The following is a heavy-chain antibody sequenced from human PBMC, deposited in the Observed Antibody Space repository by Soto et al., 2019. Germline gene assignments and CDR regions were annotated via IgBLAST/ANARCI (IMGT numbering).Heavy chain of an antibody. D-gene: IGHD5-18*01. V-gene: IGHV1-18*01. Sequence: QVQLVQSGAEVKKPGASVKVSCKASGYTFTSYGISWVRQAPGQGLEWMGWISAYNGNTNYAQKLQGRVTMTTDTSTSTVYMELRSLRSDDTAVYYCARDDEVDTAMAASDYWGQGTLVTVSS. J-gene: IGHJ4*02. CDR2: ISAYNGNT. CDR1: GYTFTSYG. CDR3: ARDDEVDTAMAASDY.